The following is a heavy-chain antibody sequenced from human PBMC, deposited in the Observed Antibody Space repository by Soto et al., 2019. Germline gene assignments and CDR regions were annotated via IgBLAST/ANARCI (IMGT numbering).Heavy chain of an antibody. J-gene: IGHJ3*02. D-gene: IGHD1-1*01. CDR3: ARDDAFGNENGFDI. CDR2: IVSDGSAK. V-gene: IGHV3-33*01. CDR1: GFPFSAYG. Sequence: GGSLRLSCAVSGFPFSAYGFHWVRQPPGKGLEWVAVIVSDGSAKYHADSVEGRFTISRDNSKDTLYLQMNSLRAEDTAVYYCARDDAFGNENGFDIWGQGTMVTVSS.